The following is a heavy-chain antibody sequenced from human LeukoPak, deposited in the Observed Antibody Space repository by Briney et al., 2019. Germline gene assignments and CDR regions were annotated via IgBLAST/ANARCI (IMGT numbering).Heavy chain of an antibody. J-gene: IGHJ4*02. V-gene: IGHV4-59*01. CDR1: GGSISSYY. Sequence: SETLSLTCTVSGGSISSYYWSWIRQPPGKGLEWIGYIYYSGSTNYNPSLKSRVTISVDTSKNQFSLKLSSVTAADTAVYYCARHAIRRTLGSDYWGQGTLVTVSS. D-gene: IGHD1-26*01. CDR3: ARHAIRRTLGSDY. CDR2: IYYSGST.